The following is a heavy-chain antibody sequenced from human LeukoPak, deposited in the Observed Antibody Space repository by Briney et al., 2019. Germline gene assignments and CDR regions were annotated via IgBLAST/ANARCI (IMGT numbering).Heavy chain of an antibody. D-gene: IGHD5-24*01. CDR3: ARGRRDGYNLGY. CDR1: GFTFSTYA. J-gene: IGHJ4*02. CDR2: IYSGGTT. V-gene: IGHV3-53*01. Sequence: PGGSLRLSCAASGFTFSTYAMSWVRQAPGKGLEWVSVIYSGGTTYYADSVKGRFTISRDISKNTLSLQMNSLRAEDTAVYYCARGRRDGYNLGYWGQGTLVAVSS.